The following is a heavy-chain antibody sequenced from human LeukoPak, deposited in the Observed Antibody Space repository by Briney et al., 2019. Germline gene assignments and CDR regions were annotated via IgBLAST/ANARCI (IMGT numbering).Heavy chain of an antibody. J-gene: IGHJ6*03. CDR1: GFTFSRYS. Sequence: GGSLRLSCAASGFTFSRYSMNWVRQAPGKGLQWVSSISDGGSDIFHADSVKGRFTISRVNAKNSLYLQMNSLRVEDTAVYYCARDRIEYSNSGGDYNYFMDVWGKGTTVTVSS. D-gene: IGHD6-6*01. CDR2: ISDGGSDI. V-gene: IGHV3-21*01. CDR3: ARDRIEYSNSGGDYNYFMDV.